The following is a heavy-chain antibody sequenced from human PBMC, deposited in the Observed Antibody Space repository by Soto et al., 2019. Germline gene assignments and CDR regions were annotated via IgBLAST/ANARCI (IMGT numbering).Heavy chain of an antibody. CDR3: ARHHGPTTSENWFDP. CDR2: ISTYSGDT. Sequence: GPSVEVSCQDSGYTFFTYDIIWVRQALGQGLEWMGWISTYSGDTKHAQKFQGRVTMTTDTSTTTAYLELRSLRSDDTAVYYCARHHGPTTSENWFDPWGQGTLVTVSS. D-gene: IGHD5-12*01. V-gene: IGHV1-18*01. CDR1: GYTFFTYD. J-gene: IGHJ5*02.